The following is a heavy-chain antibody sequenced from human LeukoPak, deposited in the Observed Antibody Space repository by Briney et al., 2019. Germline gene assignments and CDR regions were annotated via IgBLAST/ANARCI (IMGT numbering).Heavy chain of an antibody. CDR1: GFTFSSYN. CDR3: ALRGGYTSGWYMRDYYMDV. CDR2: ITSSSSYI. J-gene: IGHJ6*03. Sequence: GGSLRLSCAASGFTFSSYNMNWVRQAPGKGLEWVSSITSSSSYIYYADSVKGRFTISRDNAKNSLYLQMNSLRAEDTAVYYCALRGGYTSGWYMRDYYMDVWGKGTTVTVS. V-gene: IGHV3-21*01. D-gene: IGHD6-19*01.